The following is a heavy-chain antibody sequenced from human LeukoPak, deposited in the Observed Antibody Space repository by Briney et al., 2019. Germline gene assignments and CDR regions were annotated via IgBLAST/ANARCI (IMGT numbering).Heavy chain of an antibody. CDR2: IYYSKNT. Sequence: SETLSLTCTVSGXSISSSSAYWGWIRQPPGRGLEWIGSIYYSKNTYYNPSLKSRVTMSVDTSKNQFSLNLSSVTAVDTAVYYCARNQAVAGNHGAMDIWGQGTMVTVSS. D-gene: IGHD6-19*01. CDR1: GXSISSSSAY. J-gene: IGHJ3*02. CDR3: ARNQAVAGNHGAMDI. V-gene: IGHV4-39*07.